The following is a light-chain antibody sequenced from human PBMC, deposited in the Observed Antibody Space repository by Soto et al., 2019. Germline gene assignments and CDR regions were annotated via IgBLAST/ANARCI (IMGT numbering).Light chain of an antibody. CDR2: EVN. J-gene: IGLJ1*01. Sequence: QSALTQPPSASGSPGQSVAISCTGTSSDVGGYNYVSWYQQHPGKAPKLIIYEVNKRPSGVPDRFSGSKSGNTASLTVSGLQAEDEADYSCSSYAGNINYVFGTGTKVTVL. CDR3: SSYAGNINYV. CDR1: SSDVGGYNY. V-gene: IGLV2-8*01.